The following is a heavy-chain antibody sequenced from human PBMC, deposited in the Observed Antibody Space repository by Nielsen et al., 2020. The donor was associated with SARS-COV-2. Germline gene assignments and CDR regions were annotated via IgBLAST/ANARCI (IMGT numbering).Heavy chain of an antibody. J-gene: IGHJ4*02. CDR1: GGSFSGYY. D-gene: IGHD1-26*01. Sequence: SETLSLTCAVYGGSFSGYYWSWIRQPPGKGLEWIGEINHSGSTNYNPSLKSRVTISVDTSKNQFSLKLSSVTAADTAVYYCARTYSGSYYFDYWGQGTLVTVSS. CDR2: INHSGST. CDR3: ARTYSGSYYFDY. V-gene: IGHV4-34*01.